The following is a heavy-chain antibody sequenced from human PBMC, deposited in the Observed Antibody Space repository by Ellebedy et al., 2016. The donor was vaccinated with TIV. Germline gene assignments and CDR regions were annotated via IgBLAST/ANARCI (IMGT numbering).Heavy chain of an antibody. CDR1: GFTFSSYA. Sequence: PGGSLRLSCAASGFTFSSYAMSWVRQAPGKGLEWVSGISGRGGSTYYADSVKGRFTMSRDNSKNTLFLQMNSLRPDDTAVYYCAKDLGRWLDYFDYWGQGALVTVSS. CDR2: ISGRGGST. V-gene: IGHV3-23*01. D-gene: IGHD6-19*01. J-gene: IGHJ4*02. CDR3: AKDLGRWLDYFDY.